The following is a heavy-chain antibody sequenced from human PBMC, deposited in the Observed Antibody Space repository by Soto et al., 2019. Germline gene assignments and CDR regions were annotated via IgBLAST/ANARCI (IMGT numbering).Heavy chain of an antibody. D-gene: IGHD5-12*01. CDR2: ISYDGSNK. CDR1: GFTFSSYA. V-gene: IGHV3-30-3*01. J-gene: IGHJ2*01. Sequence: QVQLVESGGGVVQPGRSLRLSCAASGFTFSSYAMHWVRQAPGKGLEWVAVISYDGSNKYYADSVKGRFTISRDNSKNRLYLQMNSLGLEDTAVYYCARPLWRDGYNWGYFDLWGRGTLVTVSS. CDR3: ARPLWRDGYNWGYFDL.